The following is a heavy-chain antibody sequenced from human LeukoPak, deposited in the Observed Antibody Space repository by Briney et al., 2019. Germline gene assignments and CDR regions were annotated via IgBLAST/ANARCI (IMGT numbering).Heavy chain of an antibody. J-gene: IGHJ4*02. V-gene: IGHV3-30*03. D-gene: IGHD3-16*02. CDR3: GRKRGQVGDYGSYLDY. CDR2: ISYDGRNK. Sequence: PTGGSLRLSCAASGFTFSSYGMHWVRQAPGKGLEWVAVISYDGRNKYYADTVKGRFTISRANSKNTLYLQMNSLRAEDTALYYCGRKRGQVGDYGSYLDYWGQGTLVTVSS. CDR1: GFTFSSYG.